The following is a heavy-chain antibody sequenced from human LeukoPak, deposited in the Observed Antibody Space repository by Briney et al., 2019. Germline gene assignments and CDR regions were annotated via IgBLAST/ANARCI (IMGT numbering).Heavy chain of an antibody. CDR3: ARGHRFDP. CDR2: IYYSGST. CDR1: GGSISSYY. J-gene: IGHJ5*02. Sequence: SETLSLTCTVSGGSISSYYWSWIRQPAGKGLEWIGYIYYSGSTYYNPSLKSRVTISVDTSKNQFSLKLTTVTAADTAVYYCARGHRFDPWGQGTLVTVSS. V-gene: IGHV4-59*06.